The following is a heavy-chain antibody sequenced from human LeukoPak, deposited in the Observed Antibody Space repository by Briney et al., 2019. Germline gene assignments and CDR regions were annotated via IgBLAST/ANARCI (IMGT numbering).Heavy chain of an antibody. CDR2: IAPVSSYT. V-gene: IGHV3-21*01. Sequence: GGSLRLSCAASGFAFSNCAMNWVRQAPGKGLEWVSSIAPVSSYTYYAESVKGRFTISRDNAKNSLYLRMNSLRAEDTAVYYCARDLGDSSGYYVDAFDLWGLGTLVTVSS. CDR3: ARDLGDSSGYYVDAFDL. J-gene: IGHJ3*01. CDR1: GFAFSNCA. D-gene: IGHD3-22*01.